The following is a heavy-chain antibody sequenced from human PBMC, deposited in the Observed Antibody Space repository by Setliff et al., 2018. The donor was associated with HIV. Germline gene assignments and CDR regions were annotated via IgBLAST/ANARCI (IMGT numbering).Heavy chain of an antibody. J-gene: IGHJ5*02. CDR3: AKRTFGSGRFDP. V-gene: IGHV4-61*09. CDR1: GDSISRDFYY. D-gene: IGHD3-16*01. CDR2: IYTNGRT. Sequence: SETLSLTCTVSGDSISRDFYYWNWIRQPAGKGLEWIGHIYTNGRTHYNPSLKSRVTISVDTSKNQFSLKLNSVTATDTAVYYCAKRTFGSGRFDPWGQGTLVTVSS.